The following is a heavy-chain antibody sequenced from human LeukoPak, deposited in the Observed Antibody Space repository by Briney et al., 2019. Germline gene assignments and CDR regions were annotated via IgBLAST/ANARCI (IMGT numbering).Heavy chain of an antibody. V-gene: IGHV1-18*01. CDR1: GYTFTKYG. CDR2: ISAYNGDI. CDR3: ARESDSDAFDI. J-gene: IGHJ3*02. Sequence: ASVKVSCKASGYTFTKYGVSWVRQAPGQGLEWMGWISAYNGDIKYAQRGKGRVTMTTDTSTSTVYMELRSLRSDDTAVYYCARESDSDAFDIWGQGTMVTVSS.